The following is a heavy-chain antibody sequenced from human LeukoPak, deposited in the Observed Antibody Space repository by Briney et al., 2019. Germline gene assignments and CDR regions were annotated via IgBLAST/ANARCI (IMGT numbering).Heavy chain of an antibody. D-gene: IGHD3-22*01. CDR2: IYSSGST. J-gene: IGHJ5*02. CDR3: ARDRYDSVYNWFDP. Sequence: SETLSLTCTVSGGSISNSYWSWIRQPAGKGLERIGRIYSSGSTNYNPSLKSRVTMSADTSKNQFSLKLTSVTAADTAVYYCARDRYDSVYNWFDPWGQGTLVTVSS. CDR1: GGSISNSY. V-gene: IGHV4-4*07.